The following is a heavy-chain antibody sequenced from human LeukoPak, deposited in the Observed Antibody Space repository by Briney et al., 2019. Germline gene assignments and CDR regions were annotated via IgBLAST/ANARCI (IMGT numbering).Heavy chain of an antibody. CDR1: GGSFSGYY. CDR3: ARGPSSSSGLDY. CDR2: INHSGST. Sequence: SETLSLTCAVYGGSFSGYYWSWFRQPPGKGLEWIGEINHSGSTNYNPSLKSRVTISVDTSKNQFSLKLSSVTAADTAVYYCARGPSSSSGLDYWGQGTLVTVSS. D-gene: IGHD6-6*01. V-gene: IGHV4-34*01. J-gene: IGHJ4*02.